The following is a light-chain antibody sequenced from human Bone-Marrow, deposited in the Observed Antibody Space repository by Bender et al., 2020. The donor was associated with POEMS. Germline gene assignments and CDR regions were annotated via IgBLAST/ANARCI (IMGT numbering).Light chain of an antibody. CDR2: GHD. CDR1: SSNIGSNT. Sequence: QSVLTQPPSASGTPGQRVTISCSGSSSNIGSNTVNWYQQLPGTAPKLLIYGHDQRPSGVPDRFSGSKSGTSASLAISGLQSEDEADYYCAAWEDSLNGWVFGGGTKLTVL. V-gene: IGLV1-44*01. CDR3: AAWEDSLNGWV. J-gene: IGLJ3*02.